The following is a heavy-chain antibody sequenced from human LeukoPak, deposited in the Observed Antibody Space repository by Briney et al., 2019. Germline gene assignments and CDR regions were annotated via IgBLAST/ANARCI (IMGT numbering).Heavy chain of an antibody. V-gene: IGHV3-33*01. CDR3: ARGTAILDYFDY. D-gene: IGHD2-21*02. CDR2: IWYDGSNK. J-gene: IGHJ4*02. Sequence: GGSLRLFCAASGFTFSSYGMHGVRQARGKGLEGVAVIWYDGSNKYYADSVKGRFTISRDNSKNTLYLQMNSLRAEDTAVYYCARGTAILDYFDYWGQGTLVTVSS. CDR1: GFTFSSYG.